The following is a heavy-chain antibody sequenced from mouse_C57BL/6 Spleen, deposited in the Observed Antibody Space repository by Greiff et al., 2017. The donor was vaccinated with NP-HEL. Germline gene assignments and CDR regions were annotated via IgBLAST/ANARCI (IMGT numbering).Heavy chain of an antibody. CDR1: GFNIKDDY. CDR3: TIYYYGSSYWYFDV. J-gene: IGHJ1*03. CDR2: IDPENGDT. Sequence: VQLQQSGAELVRPGASVKLSCTASGFNIKDDYMHWVKQRPEQGLEWIGWIDPENGDTEYASKFQGKATITADTSSNTAYLQLSSLTSEDTAVYYCTIYYYGSSYWYFDVWGTRTTVTVSS. D-gene: IGHD1-1*01. V-gene: IGHV14-4*01.